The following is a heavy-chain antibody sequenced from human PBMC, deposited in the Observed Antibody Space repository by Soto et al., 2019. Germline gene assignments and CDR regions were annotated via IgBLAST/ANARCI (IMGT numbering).Heavy chain of an antibody. CDR2: IYYSGST. V-gene: IGHV4-39*01. CDR1: GGSISSSSYY. J-gene: IGHJ6*02. Sequence: SETLSLTCTVSGGSISSSSYYWGWIRQPPGKGLEWIGSIYYSGSTYYNPSLKSRVTISVDTSKNQFSLKLSSVTAADTAVYYCARQASLVVVAATKPEDYYYYYGMDVWGQWTTVTVSS. D-gene: IGHD2-15*01. CDR3: ARQASLVVVAATKPEDYYYYYGMDV.